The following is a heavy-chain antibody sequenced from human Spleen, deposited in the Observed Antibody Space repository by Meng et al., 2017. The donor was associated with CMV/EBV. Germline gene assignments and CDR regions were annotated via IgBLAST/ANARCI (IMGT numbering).Heavy chain of an antibody. V-gene: IGHV5-51*01. CDR1: GYGFTSYW. CDR3: ARGIWFGDSAENWFNP. D-gene: IGHD3-10*01. Sequence: GGSLRLSCKGSGYGFTSYWIAWVRQMPGKGLEWVGIIYPGDSRTKYSPSFQGHVTISADKSINTAYLQWNSLKSSDSALYYCARGIWFGDSAENWFNPWGQGTLVTVSS. J-gene: IGHJ5*02. CDR2: IYPGDSRT.